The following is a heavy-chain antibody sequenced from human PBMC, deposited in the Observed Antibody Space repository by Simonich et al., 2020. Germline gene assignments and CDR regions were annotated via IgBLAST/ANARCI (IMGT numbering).Heavy chain of an antibody. CDR3: AKDLGERITMIVVVIDAFDI. D-gene: IGHD3-22*01. J-gene: IGHJ3*02. V-gene: IGHV3-23*01. Sequence: GGGLVQPGGSLRLSCAASGFTFSSYAMSWVRQAPGKGLEWVSAIGGSGGSTYYADSVKGRFTISRDNSKTTLYLQMNSLRAEDTAVYYCAKDLGERITMIVVVIDAFDIWGQGTMVTVSS. CDR1: GFTFSSYA. CDR2: IGGSGGST.